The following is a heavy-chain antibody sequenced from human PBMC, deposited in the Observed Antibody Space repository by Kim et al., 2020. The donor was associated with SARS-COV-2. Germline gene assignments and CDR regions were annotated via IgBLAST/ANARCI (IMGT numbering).Heavy chain of an antibody. CDR3: ARRDPAYTGYDAFDS. J-gene: IGHJ4*02. Sequence: PSLKSRVTMSVDTSRTQFSLRLSSVTAADTAVYYCARRDPAYTGYDAFDSWGQGTLVTVSS. D-gene: IGHD5-12*01. V-gene: IGHV4-39*01.